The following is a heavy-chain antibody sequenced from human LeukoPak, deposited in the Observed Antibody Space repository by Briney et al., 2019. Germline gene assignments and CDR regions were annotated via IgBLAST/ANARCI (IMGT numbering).Heavy chain of an antibody. CDR2: IYTSGST. V-gene: IGHV4-4*07. J-gene: IGHJ6*03. CDR1: GGSISRYY. D-gene: IGHD3-10*01. Sequence: SESLSLTCTVSGGSISRYYWSWIRQPAGRGLEWIGRIYTSGSTNYNPSLKSRVTMSVDTSKNQFSLKLSSVTAADTAVYYCARDLPGSGSYYKYYYYMDVWGKGTTVTISS. CDR3: ARDLPGSGSYYKYYYYMDV.